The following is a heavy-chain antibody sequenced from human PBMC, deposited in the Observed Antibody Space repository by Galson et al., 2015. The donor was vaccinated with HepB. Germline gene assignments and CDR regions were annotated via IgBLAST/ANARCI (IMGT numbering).Heavy chain of an antibody. CDR3: ARDGTFYYYGSGSYSYYYYGMDG. V-gene: IGHV1-46*04. Sequence: SVKVSCKASGYTLTSYYMHWVRQAPGQGLEWMGIINPSGGSTSYAQKLQGRVTMTRDTSTSTVYMELSSLRSEDTAVYYCARDGTFYYYGSGSYSYYYYGMDGWGQGTTVTVSS. J-gene: IGHJ6*02. CDR1: GYTLTSYY. CDR2: INPSGGST. D-gene: IGHD3-10*01.